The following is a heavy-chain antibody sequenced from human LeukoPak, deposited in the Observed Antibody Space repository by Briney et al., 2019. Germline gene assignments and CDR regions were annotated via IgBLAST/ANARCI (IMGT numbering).Heavy chain of an antibody. Sequence: GGSLRLSCAASGFTFSSYEMNWVRQAPGKGLEWVAFIRYDGSNKYYADSVKGRFTISRDNSKNTLYLQMNSLRAEDTAVYYCAKDNGLRITDYWGQGTLVTVSS. D-gene: IGHD2-8*01. CDR1: GFTFSSYE. CDR2: IRYDGSNK. J-gene: IGHJ4*02. V-gene: IGHV3-30*02. CDR3: AKDNGLRITDY.